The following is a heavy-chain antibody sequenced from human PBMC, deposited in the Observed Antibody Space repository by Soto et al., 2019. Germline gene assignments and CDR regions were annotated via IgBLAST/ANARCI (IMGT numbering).Heavy chain of an antibody. V-gene: IGHV1-18*01. D-gene: IGHD2-21*02. CDR3: ARTVVTAIPGRWFDP. CDR1: GYTFTSYG. CDR2: ISAYNGNT. J-gene: IGHJ5*02. Sequence: VASVKVSCKASGYTFTSYGISWVRQAPGQGLEWMGWISAYNGNTNYAQKLRGRVTMTTDTSTSTAYMELRSLRSDDTAVYYCARTVVTAIPGRWFDPWGQGTLVTXS.